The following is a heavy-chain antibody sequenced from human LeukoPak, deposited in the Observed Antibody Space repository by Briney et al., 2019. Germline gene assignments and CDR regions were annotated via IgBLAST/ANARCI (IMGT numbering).Heavy chain of an antibody. V-gene: IGHV4-38-2*02. CDR1: GYSISSGYY. D-gene: IGHD3-9*01. CDR2: IYHSGST. Sequence: KTSETLSLTCTVSGYSISSGYYWGWIRQPPGKGLEWIGSIYHSGSTYYNPSLKSRVTISVDTSKNQFSLKLSSVTAADTAVYYCARTYYDILTVYMDVWGKGTTVTISS. J-gene: IGHJ6*03. CDR3: ARTYYDILTVYMDV.